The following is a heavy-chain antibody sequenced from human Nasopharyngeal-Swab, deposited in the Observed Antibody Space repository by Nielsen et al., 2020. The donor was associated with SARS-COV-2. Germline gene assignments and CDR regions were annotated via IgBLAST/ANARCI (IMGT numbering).Heavy chain of an antibody. CDR1: GVSFSGYH. D-gene: IGHD2-2*01. V-gene: IGHV4-34*01. J-gene: IGHJ6*03. CDR2: ITRSGNP. Sequence: SETLSLTCSLNGVSFSGYHWGWIRQSPGKGLEWIGDITRSGNPNDNPALKSRVTMSVATSRDAFSLKLTSVTAADTAIYFCARVNNGGGLVPASYSFFMDVWGKGTSVAVSS. CDR3: ARVNNGGGLVPASYSFFMDV.